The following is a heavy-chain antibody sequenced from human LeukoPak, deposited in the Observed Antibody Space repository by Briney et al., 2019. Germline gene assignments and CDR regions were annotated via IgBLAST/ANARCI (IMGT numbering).Heavy chain of an antibody. V-gene: IGHV3-21*01. CDR3: AGGHYGDYNDY. CDR1: GFPFSSFA. D-gene: IGHD4-17*01. Sequence: GGSLRLSCAASGFPFSSFAMSWVRQAPGKGLEWVSSISSSSSYIYYADSVKGRFTISRDNAKNSLYLQMNSLRAEDTAVYYCAGGHYGDYNDYWGQGTLVTVSS. CDR2: ISSSSSYI. J-gene: IGHJ4*02.